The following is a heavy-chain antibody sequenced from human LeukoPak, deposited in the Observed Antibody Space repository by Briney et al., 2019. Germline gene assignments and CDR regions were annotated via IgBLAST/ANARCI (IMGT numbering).Heavy chain of an antibody. Sequence: GGSLRLSCAASGFTFSSYWMHWVRQAPGKGLVWVSRINTDGSSTSYADSVKGRFTISRDNAKNTLYLQMNSLRAEDTAVYYCARVQLPLVPSDAFDIWGQGTMVTVSS. D-gene: IGHD6-6*01. CDR2: INTDGSST. CDR1: GFTFSSYW. V-gene: IGHV3-74*01. CDR3: ARVQLPLVPSDAFDI. J-gene: IGHJ3*02.